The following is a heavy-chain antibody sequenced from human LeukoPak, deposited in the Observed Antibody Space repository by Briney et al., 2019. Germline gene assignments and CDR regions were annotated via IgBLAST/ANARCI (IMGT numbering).Heavy chain of an antibody. CDR3: ARAGSGSYYDAFDI. CDR1: GYTFTGHY. CDR2: INPNSGGT. D-gene: IGHD1-26*01. J-gene: IGHJ3*02. V-gene: IGHV1-2*06. Sequence: ASVNVSCKASGYTFTGHYMHWVRQAPGQGLDWMGRINPNSGGTNYAQKFQGRVTMTRDTSISNAYMELSRLRSDDTAVYYCARAGSGSYYDAFDIWGQGTMVTVSS.